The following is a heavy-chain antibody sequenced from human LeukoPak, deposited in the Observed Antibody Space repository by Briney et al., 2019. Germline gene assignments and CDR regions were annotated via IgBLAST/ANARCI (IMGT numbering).Heavy chain of an antibody. CDR3: VKDRPSGILRYFDWLFDY. Sequence: GGSLRLSCSASGCTFSSYAMHWVRQAPGKGLEYVSAISSSGDSSHYADLAKDRFTISRDNSKNMLYLQMSSLRAEDTAVYYCVKDRPSGILRYFDWLFDYWGQGALVTVSS. CDR1: GCTFSSYA. V-gene: IGHV3-64D*09. D-gene: IGHD3-9*01. J-gene: IGHJ4*02. CDR2: ISSSGDSS.